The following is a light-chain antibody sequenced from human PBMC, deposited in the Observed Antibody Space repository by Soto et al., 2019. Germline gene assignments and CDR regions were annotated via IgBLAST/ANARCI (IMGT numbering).Light chain of an antibody. Sequence: IQLTQSPSSLSASVGDRVTITCRACQTISNYLTWYQQKPVKPPKLLIYAAYSLHNGVPSRFSGSGSGTDFTLTMTTLQAEDFATYYCQQAYSTPWTFGPGTTVEV. V-gene: IGKV1-39*01. CDR3: QQAYSTPWT. J-gene: IGKJ1*01. CDR2: AAY. CDR1: QTISNY.